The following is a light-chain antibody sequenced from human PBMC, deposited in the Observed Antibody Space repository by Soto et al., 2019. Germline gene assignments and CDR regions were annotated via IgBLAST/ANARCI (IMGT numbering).Light chain of an antibody. CDR2: DVN. CDR3: CSYTTSSTYV. J-gene: IGLJ1*01. Sequence: QSALTQPASVSWSPGQSIAISCTGTKSEVGGYNYVSWYQQHPGKAPKLMIYDVNNRPSGVSNRFSGPKSGNTASLTISGLQAEDAADYYCCSYTTSSTYVFGTGTKVTVL. CDR1: KSEVGGYNY. V-gene: IGLV2-14*03.